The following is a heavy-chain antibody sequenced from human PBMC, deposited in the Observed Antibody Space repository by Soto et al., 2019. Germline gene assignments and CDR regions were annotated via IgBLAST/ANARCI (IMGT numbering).Heavy chain of an antibody. CDR1: GYTFTSYG. CDR3: ARDALLNRGYSYGCYC. V-gene: IGHV1-18*04. CDR2: ISAYNGNT. J-gene: IGHJ4*02. D-gene: IGHD5-18*01. Sequence: ASVKVSCKASGYTFTSYGISWVRQAPGQGLEWMGWISAYNGNTNYAQKLQGRVTMTTDTSTSTAYMELRSLRSDDTAVYYCARDALLNRGYSYGCYCRGRETRVAVSS.